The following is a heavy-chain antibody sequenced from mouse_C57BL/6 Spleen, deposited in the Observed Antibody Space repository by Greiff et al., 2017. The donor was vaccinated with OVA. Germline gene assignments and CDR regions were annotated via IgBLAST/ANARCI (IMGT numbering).Heavy chain of an antibody. V-gene: IGHV1-22*01. D-gene: IGHD2-14*01. CDR3: AVGIYEGGDYALDY. Sequence: EVQLQQSGPELVKPGASVKMSCKASGYTFTDYNMNWVKQSHGKSLEWIGYINPNNGGTSYNQKFKGKATLTVNKSSSTAYMELRSLTSEDSAVYSCAVGIYEGGDYALDYWGQGTTVTVSS. CDR2: INPNNGGT. J-gene: IGHJ4*01. CDR1: GYTFTDYN.